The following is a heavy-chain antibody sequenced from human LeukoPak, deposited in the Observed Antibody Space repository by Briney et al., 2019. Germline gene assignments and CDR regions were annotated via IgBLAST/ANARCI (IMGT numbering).Heavy chain of an antibody. D-gene: IGHD4-17*01. V-gene: IGHV3-66*04. CDR2: IYSGDTT. CDR3: ARRGYGDYAPFDY. Sequence: PGGSLRLSCAVSGFTVSTNSMTWVRQAPGKGLEWVSLIYSGDTTYYADSVKGRFTTSRDNSKNTLYLQMNSLRADDTALYYCARRGYGDYAPFDYWGQGTLVTVSS. CDR1: GFTVSTNS. J-gene: IGHJ4*02.